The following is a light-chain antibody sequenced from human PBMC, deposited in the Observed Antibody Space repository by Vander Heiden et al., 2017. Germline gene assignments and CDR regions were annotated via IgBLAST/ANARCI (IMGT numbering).Light chain of an antibody. V-gene: IGKV2-28*01. J-gene: IGKJ2*02. CDR3: MQALQTPPWT. Sequence: DIVMTQSPLPLPVTPGEPASISCRSSQSLLHSNGYNYLDWYLQKPGQSPQLLIYLGSNRASGVPDRFSGSGSGTDFTLKISRVEAEDVGVYYCMQALQTPPWTFGQGTKLEIK. CDR1: QSLLHSNGYNY. CDR2: LGS.